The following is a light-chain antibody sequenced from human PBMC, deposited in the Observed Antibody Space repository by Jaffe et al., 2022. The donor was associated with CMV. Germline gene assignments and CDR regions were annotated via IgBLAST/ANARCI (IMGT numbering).Light chain of an antibody. CDR1: QSVSSN. CDR3: QQYNDWPPWT. CDR2: GAS. J-gene: IGKJ1*01. V-gene: IGKV3-15*01. Sequence: EIVMTQSPATVSVSPGQRATLSCRASQSVSSNLAWYQQKFGQAPRLLIYGASTRATGIPVRFSGSGSGTEFTLTISSLQSEDVAVYYCQQYNDWPPWTFGQGTRVDVK.